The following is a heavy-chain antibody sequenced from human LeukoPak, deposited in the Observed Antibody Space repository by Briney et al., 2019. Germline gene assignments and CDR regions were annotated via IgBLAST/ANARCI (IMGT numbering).Heavy chain of an antibody. Sequence: SVKVSCKASGGTFSSYAISWVRQAPGQGLEWMGMIIPILGIANYAQKFQGRVTITADKSTSTVYMELSSLRSEDTAVYYCARVGGMISGWYLPDYWGQGTLVTVSS. D-gene: IGHD6-19*01. V-gene: IGHV1-69*04. CDR2: IIPILGIA. CDR1: GGTFSSYA. J-gene: IGHJ4*02. CDR3: ARVGGMISGWYLPDY.